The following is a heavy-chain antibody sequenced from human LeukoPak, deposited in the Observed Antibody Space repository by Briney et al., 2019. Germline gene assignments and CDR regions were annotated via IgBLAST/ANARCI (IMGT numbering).Heavy chain of an antibody. CDR2: INPNSGGT. D-gene: IGHD1-7*01. CDR3: ARDWNYAVDAFDI. Sequence: ASVKVSCKVSGYTLTELSMHWVRQAPGQGLEWMGWINPNSGGTNYAQKFQGRVTMTRDTSISTAYMELSRLRSDDTAVYYCARDWNYAVDAFDIWGQGTMVTVSS. V-gene: IGHV1-2*02. J-gene: IGHJ3*02. CDR1: GYTLTELS.